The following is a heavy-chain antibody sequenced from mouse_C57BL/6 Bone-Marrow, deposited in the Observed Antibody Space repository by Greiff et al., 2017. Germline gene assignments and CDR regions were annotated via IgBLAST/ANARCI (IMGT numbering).Heavy chain of an antibody. Sequence: VKVVESGAELARPGASVKMSCKASGYTFTSYTMHWVKQRPGQGLEWIGYINPSSGYTKYNQKFKDKATLTADKSSSTAYMQLSSLTSEDSAVYYCARGGLQFAYWGQGTLVTVSA. CDR1: GYTFTSYT. D-gene: IGHD2-4*01. V-gene: IGHV1-4*01. J-gene: IGHJ3*01. CDR3: ARGGLQFAY. CDR2: INPSSGYT.